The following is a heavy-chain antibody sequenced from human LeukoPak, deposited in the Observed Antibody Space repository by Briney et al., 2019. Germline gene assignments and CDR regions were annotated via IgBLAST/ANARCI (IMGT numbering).Heavy chain of an antibody. V-gene: IGHV4-4*07. J-gene: IGHJ4*02. CDR1: GASISSHY. CDR2: IYNTGSA. D-gene: IGHD3-10*01. CDR3: ARGYGSGSYYLTPPGY. Sequence: PSETLSLTCNVSGASISSHYWNWIRQPAGKGLEWIGRIYNTGSANYNPSLKSRVTMSLDTSRNQISLKLTSVTAADTAVYYCARGYGSGSYYLTPPGYWGQGTLVTVSS.